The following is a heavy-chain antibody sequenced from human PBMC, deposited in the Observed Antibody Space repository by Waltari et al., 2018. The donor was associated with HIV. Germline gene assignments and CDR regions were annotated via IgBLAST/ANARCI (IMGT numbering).Heavy chain of an antibody. V-gene: IGHV4-39*01. D-gene: IGHD4-17*01. CDR3: ATLKTVTGTVDD. CDR2: VYSTGIG. J-gene: IGHJ4*01. Sequence: QLHLQESGPPLVKPSETLSLTCTVSTGYITQNYYWGWVRQSPGTGLEWIGTVYSTGIGHYTPSLKSRLTLSVDSSRNQFSLTLTSVTAADTAVYFCATLKTVTGTVDDWGQGILVTVS. CDR1: TGYITQNYY.